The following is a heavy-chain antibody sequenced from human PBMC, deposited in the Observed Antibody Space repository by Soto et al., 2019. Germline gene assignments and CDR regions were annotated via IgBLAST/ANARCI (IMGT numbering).Heavy chain of an antibody. D-gene: IGHD5-12*01. CDR1: GFTFSTDA. CDR2: ISGSSDTV. V-gene: IGHV3-23*01. J-gene: IGHJ4*02. CDR3: ARDLRSWIDFMWLV. Sequence: GGSLRLSCAASGFTFSTDAMSWVRQAPGKGLEWVSGISGSSDTVQYADSVRGRFTISRDNSKNTLYLQMNDLRVEDTAIYYCARDLRSWIDFMWLVWGQGTLVTVSS.